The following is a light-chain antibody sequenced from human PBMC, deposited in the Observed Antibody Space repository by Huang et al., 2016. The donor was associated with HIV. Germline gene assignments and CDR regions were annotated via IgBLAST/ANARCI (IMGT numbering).Light chain of an antibody. J-gene: IGKJ1*01. CDR1: QSVSSN. CDR2: GAS. CDR3: QQYNNWPRGT. V-gene: IGKV3-15*01. Sequence: EIVMTQSPATLSVSPGERATLSCRASQSVSSNLALYQQKPGQAPRLLIYGASTRATGIPARFSGSGSGTEFTLTISSLQSEDFAVYYCQQYNNWPRGTFGQGTKVEIK.